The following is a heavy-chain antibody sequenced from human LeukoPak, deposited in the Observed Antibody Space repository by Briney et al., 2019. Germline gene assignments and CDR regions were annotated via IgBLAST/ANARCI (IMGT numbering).Heavy chain of an antibody. CDR3: AREEATNWYFDL. CDR2: IYSGGST. CDR1: GFTVSSNY. V-gene: IGHV3-53*01. D-gene: IGHD5-24*01. Sequence: AGGSLRLSCAASGFTVSSNYMSWVRQAPGKGLEWVSVIYSGGSTYYADSVKGRFTISRDNSKNTLYLQMNSLRAEDTAVYYCAREEATNWYFDLWGRGTLVTVSS. J-gene: IGHJ2*01.